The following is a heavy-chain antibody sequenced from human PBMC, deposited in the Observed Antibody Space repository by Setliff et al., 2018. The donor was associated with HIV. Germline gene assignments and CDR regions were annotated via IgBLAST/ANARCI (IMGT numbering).Heavy chain of an antibody. J-gene: IGHJ4*02. CDR2: SNHSGST. V-gene: IGHV4-34*01. Sequence: PGGSLRLSCVASGFTLSSYAMSWIRQPPGKGLEWSGESNHSGSTNYNPSLKSRVTISVDTSKRQFSLKLSSVTAADTAVFYCARGPVYSSTIDYWGQGTLVTVSS. D-gene: IGHD6-13*01. CDR3: ARGPVYSSTIDY. CDR1: GFTLSSYA.